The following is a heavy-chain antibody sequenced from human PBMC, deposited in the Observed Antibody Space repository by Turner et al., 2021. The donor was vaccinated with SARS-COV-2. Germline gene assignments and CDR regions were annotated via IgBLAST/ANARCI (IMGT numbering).Heavy chain of an antibody. Sequence: QVQLVESGGGVVQPGRSLRLCCEASGFTFSNHGMHWARQAPGKGLEWVTSIWNDGSNKYYTDSVRGRFTISRDNSKNTLYLQMNSLRAEDTAVYYCARGCGGSSGCFLIDYWGQGTLVTVSS. CDR3: ARGCGGSSGCFLIDY. D-gene: IGHD6-19*01. CDR1: GFTFSNHG. CDR2: IWNDGSNK. J-gene: IGHJ4*02. V-gene: IGHV3-33*01.